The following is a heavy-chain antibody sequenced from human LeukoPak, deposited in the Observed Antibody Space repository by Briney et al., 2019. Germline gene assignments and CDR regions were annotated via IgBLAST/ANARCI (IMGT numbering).Heavy chain of an antibody. D-gene: IGHD2-2*01. CDR1: GGSISSYY. CDR2: IYTSGST. J-gene: IGHJ4*02. Sequence: SETLSLTCTVSGGSISSYYWSWIRQPAGKGLEWIGRIYTSGSTNCNPSLKSRVTMSVDTSKNQFSLKLSSVTAADTAVYYCAREVCSSTSCSFDYWGQGTLVTVSS. CDR3: AREVCSSTSCSFDY. V-gene: IGHV4-4*07.